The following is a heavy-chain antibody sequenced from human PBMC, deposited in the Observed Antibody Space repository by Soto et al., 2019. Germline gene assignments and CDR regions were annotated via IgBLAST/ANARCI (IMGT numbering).Heavy chain of an antibody. CDR2: INPSGGST. CDR1: GYTFTSYY. Sequence: ASVKVSCKASGYTFTSYYMHWVRQAPGQGLEWMGIINPSGGSTSYAQKFQGRVTMTRDTSTSTVYMELSSLRSEDTAVYYCARDLKDFWSGYHIDYWGQGTLVTVSS. J-gene: IGHJ4*02. V-gene: IGHV1-46*03. D-gene: IGHD3-3*01. CDR3: ARDLKDFWSGYHIDY.